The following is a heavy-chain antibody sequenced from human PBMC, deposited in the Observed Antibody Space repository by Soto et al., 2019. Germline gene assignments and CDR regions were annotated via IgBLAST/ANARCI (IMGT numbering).Heavy chain of an antibody. CDR3: ARHNGPLYVGYYYDMDV. Sequence: QLQLQESGPGLVKPSETLSLTCTVSGGSISSSSYYWGWIRQPPGKGLEWIGSIYYSGYTYYNPXPKSRVTISVDXSXNXXSLKLSSVTAADTAVYYCARHNGPLYVGYYYDMDVWGQGTTVTVSS. J-gene: IGHJ6*02. V-gene: IGHV4-39*01. D-gene: IGHD3-16*01. CDR2: IYYSGYT. CDR1: GGSISSSSYY.